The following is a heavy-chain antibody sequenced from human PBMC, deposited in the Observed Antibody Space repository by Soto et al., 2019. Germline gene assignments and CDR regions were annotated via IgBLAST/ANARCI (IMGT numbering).Heavy chain of an antibody. CDR2: ISGSGGST. CDR3: ASPLSGSYLGYFDY. CDR1: GFTFSSYA. D-gene: IGHD1-26*01. V-gene: IGHV3-23*01. Sequence: GGSLRLSCAASGFTFSSYAMSWVRQAPGKGLEWVSAISGSGGSTYYADSVKGRFTISRDNSKNTLYLQMNSLRAEDTAVYYCASPLSGSYLGYFDYWGQGTLVTVSS. J-gene: IGHJ4*02.